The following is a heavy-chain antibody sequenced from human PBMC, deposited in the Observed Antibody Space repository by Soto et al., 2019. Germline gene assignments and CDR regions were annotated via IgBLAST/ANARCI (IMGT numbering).Heavy chain of an antibody. J-gene: IGHJ2*01. CDR3: ARISEAEAGIQYCPPVSAFLLNRSSDL. D-gene: IGHD3-9*01. V-gene: IGHV3-23*01. Sequence: GKGLEWVSAISGSGGSTYYSDSVKGRFTISRDNSKNTLYLQMNSLRAEDTAVYYCARISEAEAGIQYCPPVSAFLLNRSSDL. CDR2: ISGSGGST.